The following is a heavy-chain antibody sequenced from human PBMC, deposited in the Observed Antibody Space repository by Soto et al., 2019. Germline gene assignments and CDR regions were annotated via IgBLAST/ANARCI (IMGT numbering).Heavy chain of an antibody. D-gene: IGHD2-15*01. CDR2: ISYDGSNR. CDR1: GFTFSSYG. CDR3: AKDGTHCSGGSCYGLDV. J-gene: IGHJ6*02. V-gene: IGHV3-30*18. Sequence: GGSLRLSCAASGFTFSSYGMHWVRQAPGKGLEWVALISYDGSNRYYADSVKGRFTVSRDNSKNTLSLQMNSLRAEDTAVYYCAKDGTHCSGGSCYGLDVWRQGTTVPVSS.